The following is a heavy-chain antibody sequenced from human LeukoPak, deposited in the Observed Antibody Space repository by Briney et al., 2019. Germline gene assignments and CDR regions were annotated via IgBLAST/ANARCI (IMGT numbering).Heavy chain of an antibody. Sequence: GGSLRLSCPASGFTFSSYDMSWVRQAPGKGLEWVSVFSGGGDSAYYADSVKGRFTISRDNSKNTLYLQMNSLRAEDTAVYYCAKGGAAQRLYYSMEVWGRGTTVTVSS. V-gene: IGHV3-23*01. CDR2: FSGGGDSA. D-gene: IGHD3-16*01. CDR1: GFTFSSYD. J-gene: IGHJ6*03. CDR3: AKGGAAQRLYYSMEV.